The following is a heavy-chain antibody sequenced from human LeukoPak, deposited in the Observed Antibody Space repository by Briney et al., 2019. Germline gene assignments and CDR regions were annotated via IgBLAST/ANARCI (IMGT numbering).Heavy chain of an antibody. V-gene: IGHV4-34*01. Sequence: PSETLSLTCAAYGGSFSGYYWSWIRQPPGKGLEWIGEINHSGSTNYNPSLKSRVTISVDTSKNQFSLKLSSVTAADTAVYYCASEPLREKGYYYYMDVWGKGTTVTVSS. CDR1: GGSFSGYY. CDR2: INHSGST. CDR3: ASEPLREKGYYYYMDV. J-gene: IGHJ6*03.